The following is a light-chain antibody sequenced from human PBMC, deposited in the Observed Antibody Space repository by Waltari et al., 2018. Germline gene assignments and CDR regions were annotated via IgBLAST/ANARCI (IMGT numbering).Light chain of an antibody. CDR3: QQSKTIPFT. CDR2: SAS. J-gene: IGKJ2*01. CDR1: QTIDNY. Sequence: DIQMTQSTSSLSASVGDRVTITCRASQTIDNYLNWYQQKPGKAPKVLIHSASTLQTGVPSRFSGRRSGTDFTLTISSLQPEDFATYYCQQSKTIPFTIGQGTKLEIK. V-gene: IGKV1-39*01.